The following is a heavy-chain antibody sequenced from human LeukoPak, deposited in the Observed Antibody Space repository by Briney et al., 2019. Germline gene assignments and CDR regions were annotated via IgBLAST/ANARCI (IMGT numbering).Heavy chain of an antibody. J-gene: IGHJ5*02. CDR1: GFTFSSFG. CDR3: VRGVGVSRFNYFDP. CDR2: IWYGASNK. Sequence: GGSLRLSCAASGFTFSSFGMHWVRQAPGKGLEWVAVIWYGASNKYYADSVKGRFTISRDNSKNTLYLQMNSLRDDDTAVYYCVRGVGVSRFNYFDPWGQGTLVTVSS. V-gene: IGHV3-33*01. D-gene: IGHD1-26*01.